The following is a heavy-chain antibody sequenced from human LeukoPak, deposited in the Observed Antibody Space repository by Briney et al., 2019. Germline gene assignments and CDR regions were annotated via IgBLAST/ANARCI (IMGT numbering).Heavy chain of an antibody. CDR3: ARDEKVPGIAAAGIFWWFDP. Sequence: SETLSLTCTVSGGSISSGSYYWSWIRQPAGKGLEWIGRIYTSGSTNYNLSLKSRVTISVDTSKNQFSLKLSSVTAADTAVYYCARDEKVPGIAAAGIFWWFDPWGQGTLVTVSS. CDR1: GGSISSGSYY. V-gene: IGHV4-61*02. CDR2: IYTSGST. J-gene: IGHJ5*02. D-gene: IGHD6-13*01.